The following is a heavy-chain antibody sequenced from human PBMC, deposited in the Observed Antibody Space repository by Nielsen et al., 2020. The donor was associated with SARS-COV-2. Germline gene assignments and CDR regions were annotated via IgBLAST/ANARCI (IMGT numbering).Heavy chain of an antibody. D-gene: IGHD6-13*01. CDR2: ITWDGGRT. V-gene: IGHV3-43*01. Sequence: GGSLRLSCAASGFTFDDYTMHWVRQAPGKGLEWVSLITWDGGRTDYADSVKGRFTTSRDNSKNSLYLQMDSLRAEDTALYYCTKARSSSWYYFDYWGQGTLVTVSS. CDR3: TKARSSSWYYFDY. J-gene: IGHJ4*02. CDR1: GFTFDDYT.